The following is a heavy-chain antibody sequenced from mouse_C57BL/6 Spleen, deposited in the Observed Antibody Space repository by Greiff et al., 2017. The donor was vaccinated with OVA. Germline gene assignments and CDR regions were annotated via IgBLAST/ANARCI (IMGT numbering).Heavy chain of an antibody. D-gene: IGHD1-1*01. V-gene: IGHV14-4*01. CDR1: GFNIKDDY. Sequence: VQLQQSGAELVRPGASVKLSCTASGFNIKDDYMHWVKQRPEQGLEWIGWIDPENGDTEYASKFQGKATIPADTSSNTAYLQLSSLTSEDTAVYYCTTAYYGSRAWFAYWGQGTLVTVSA. CDR2: IDPENGDT. CDR3: TTAYYGSRAWFAY. J-gene: IGHJ3*01.